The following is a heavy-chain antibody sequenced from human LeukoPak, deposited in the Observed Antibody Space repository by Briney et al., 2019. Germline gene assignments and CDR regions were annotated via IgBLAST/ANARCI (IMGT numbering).Heavy chain of an antibody. J-gene: IGHJ6*03. D-gene: IGHD2-8*01. CDR3: AKDRCSNGIGCYYYYMEV. CDR2: IQYDRTNE. CDR1: AFTFSSYG. Sequence: GGSLRLSCAASAFTFSSYGMHWVRQAPGKGLEWVAYIQYDRTNEQYAHSVKGRFRISRDNSNNILYLQMSSLRTEDTAVYYCAKDRCSNGIGCYYYYMEVWGKGTTVTISS. V-gene: IGHV3-30*02.